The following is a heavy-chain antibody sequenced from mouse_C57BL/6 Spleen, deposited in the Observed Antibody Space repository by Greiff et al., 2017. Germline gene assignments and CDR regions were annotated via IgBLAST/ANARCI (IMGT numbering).Heavy chain of an antibody. CDR2: IYPGDGDT. V-gene: IGHV1-82*01. Sequence: LQESGPELVKPGASVKISCKASGYAFSSSWMNWVKQRPGKGLEWIGRIYPGDGDTNYNGKFKGKATLTADKSSSTAYMQLSSLTSEDSAVYFCARSSYGSPYYFDYWGQGTTLTVSS. D-gene: IGHD1-1*01. CDR1: GYAFSSSW. J-gene: IGHJ2*01. CDR3: ARSSYGSPYYFDY.